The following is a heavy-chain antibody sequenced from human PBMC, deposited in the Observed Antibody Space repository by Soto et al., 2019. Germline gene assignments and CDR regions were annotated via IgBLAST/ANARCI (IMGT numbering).Heavy chain of an antibody. CDR2: ISWNSGSI. CDR1: GFTFDDYA. J-gene: IGHJ6*03. Sequence: EVQLVESGGGLVQPGRSLRLSCAASGFTFDDYAMHWVRQAPGKGLEWVSGISWNSGSIGYADSVKGRFTISRDNAKNSLYLQMNSLRAEDTALYYCAKAGPRGGFPLHYMDVWGKGTTVTVSS. CDR3: AKAGPRGGFPLHYMDV. D-gene: IGHD3-16*01. V-gene: IGHV3-9*01.